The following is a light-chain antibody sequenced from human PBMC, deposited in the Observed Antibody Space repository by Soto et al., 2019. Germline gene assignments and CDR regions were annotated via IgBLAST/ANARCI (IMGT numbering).Light chain of an antibody. CDR3: SSYAGSNNLG. V-gene: IGLV2-8*01. CDR1: SSDVGGYNY. J-gene: IGLJ2*01. Sequence: QSVLTQPPSASGSPGQSVTISCTGTSSDVGGYNYVSWYQQHPGKAPKLMIYEGSKRPSGVPDRFSGSKSGNTASLTVSGLQAEDEADYYCSSYAGSNNLGFGGGTKLTV. CDR2: EGS.